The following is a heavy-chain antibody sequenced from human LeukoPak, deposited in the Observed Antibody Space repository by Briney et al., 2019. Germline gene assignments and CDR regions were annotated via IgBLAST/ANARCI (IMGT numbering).Heavy chain of an antibody. CDR3: ARQYGNFYDSGGYYPYYFDY. CDR1: GFTFSSYG. Sequence: QPGGSLRLSCAASGFTFSSYGMSWVRQAPGKGLEWVSAISGSGGSTYYADSVKGRFTISRDNSKNTLYLQMNSLRAEDTAIYYCARQYGNFYDSGGYYPYYFDYWGQGTLVTVSS. D-gene: IGHD3-22*01. V-gene: IGHV3-23*01. CDR2: ISGSGGST. J-gene: IGHJ4*02.